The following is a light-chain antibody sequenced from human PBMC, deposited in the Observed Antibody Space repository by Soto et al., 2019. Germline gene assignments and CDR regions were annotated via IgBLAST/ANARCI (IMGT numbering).Light chain of an antibody. CDR3: MQALQTPWT. V-gene: IGKV2-28*01. CDR2: LGS. Sequence: DIVMTQSPLSLPVTPGEPASISCRSSQSLLHSNGYNYLDWYLQKPGQSPQLLIYLGSNRASGVTDRFSGSGSGTDFTLKISRVEAEDVWVYYCMQALQTPWTFGQGTKVEIK. CDR1: QSLLHSNGYNY. J-gene: IGKJ1*01.